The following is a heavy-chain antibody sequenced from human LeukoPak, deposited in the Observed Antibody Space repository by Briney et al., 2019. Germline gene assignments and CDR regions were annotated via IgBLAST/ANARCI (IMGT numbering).Heavy chain of an antibody. CDR1: GHTFTGYY. V-gene: IGHV1-2*02. J-gene: IGHJ4*02. CDR2: INPNSGDT. Sequence: ASVKVSCKASGHTFTGYYIHWVRQAPGQGLEWMGWINPNSGDTNYAQKFQGRVTMTRDTSISTAYMELSRLRSDDTAVYYCARDLSYGRLSVDYWGQGTLVTVSS. D-gene: IGHD5-18*01. CDR3: ARDLSYGRLSVDY.